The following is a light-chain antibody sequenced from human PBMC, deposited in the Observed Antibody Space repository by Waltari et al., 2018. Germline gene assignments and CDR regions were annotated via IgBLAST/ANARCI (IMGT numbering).Light chain of an antibody. V-gene: IGLV2-14*03. J-gene: IGLJ3*02. CDR3: SSYISSSTLEV. CDR2: DVS. CDR1: SSDVGGHNY. Sequence: QSALTQPASVSGSPGQSITISCTGPSSDVGGHNYVSWYQQHPGKAPKLMIFDVSHRPSGVCNRFSGSKSGNTASLTISGLQAEDEADYYCSSYISSSTLEVFGGGTRLTVL.